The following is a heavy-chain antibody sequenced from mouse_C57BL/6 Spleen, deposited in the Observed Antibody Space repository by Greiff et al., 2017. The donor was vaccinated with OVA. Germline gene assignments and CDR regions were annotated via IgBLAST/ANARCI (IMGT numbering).Heavy chain of an antibody. J-gene: IGHJ3*01. V-gene: IGHV3-6*01. CDR2: ISYDGSN. Sequence: EVKLVESGPGLVKPSQSLSLTCSVTGYSITSGYYWNWIRQFPGNKLEWMGYISYDGSNNYNPSLKNRISITRDTSKNQFFLKLNSVTTEDTATYYCARGGIYYGNSWFAYWGQGTLVTVSA. CDR1: GYSITSGYY. CDR3: ARGGIYYGNSWFAY. D-gene: IGHD2-1*01.